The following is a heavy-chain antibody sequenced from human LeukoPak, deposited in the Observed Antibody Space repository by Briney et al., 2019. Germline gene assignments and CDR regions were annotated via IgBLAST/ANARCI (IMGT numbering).Heavy chain of an antibody. CDR1: AFTFSSYE. V-gene: IGHV3-48*03. CDR2: ISSSGSTI. D-gene: IGHD3-10*01. CDR3: ARDPASYGSGTYLGY. Sequence: GGSLRLSCAASAFTFSSYEMNWVRQAPGKGLEWVSYISSSGSTIYYADSVKGRFTISRDNAKNSLYLQMNSLRAGDTAVYYCARDPASYGSGTYLGYWGQGTLVTVSS. J-gene: IGHJ4*02.